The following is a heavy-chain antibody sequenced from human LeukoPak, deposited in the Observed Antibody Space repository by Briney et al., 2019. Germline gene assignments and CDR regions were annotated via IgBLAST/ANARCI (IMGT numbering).Heavy chain of an antibody. V-gene: IGHV1-2*02. CDR1: GYTFTGYY. D-gene: IGHD5-24*01. CDR3: AREWRWLQSIWYFDL. J-gene: IGHJ2*01. Sequence: GASVKVSCKASGYTFTGYYMHWVRQAPGQGLEWMGWINPNSGGTNYAQKFQGRVTMTRDTSISTAYMELSRLRSDDTAVYYCAREWRWLQSIWYFDLWGRGTLVTVSS. CDR2: INPNSGGT.